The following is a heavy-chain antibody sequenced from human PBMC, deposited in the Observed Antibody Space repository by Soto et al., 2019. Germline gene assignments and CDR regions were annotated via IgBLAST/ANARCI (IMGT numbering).Heavy chain of an antibody. CDR3: ARLNDFWSGYEVSGFY. D-gene: IGHD3-3*01. CDR2: FYSSGST. V-gene: IGHV4-39*01. Sequence: QVQLQESGPGLVKPSETLSLSCSVSGGSFSSSHFFWGWIWQPPGKGLEWIASFYSSGSTYYNPSLRSRLTVSVDTSKSQFSLKLSSVTAADTAVYYCARLNDFWSGYEVSGFYWGRGTLVSVSS. J-gene: IGHJ4*02. CDR1: GGSFSSSHFF.